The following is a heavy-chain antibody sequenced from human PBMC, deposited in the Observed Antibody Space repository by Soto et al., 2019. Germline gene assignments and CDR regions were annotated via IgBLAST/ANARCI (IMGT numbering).Heavy chain of an antibody. D-gene: IGHD3-22*01. CDR2: IYPSNSET. CDR1: GYTFTSYW. Sequence: GESLKISCKASGYTFTSYWIGWVRQMPGKGLEWMGIIYPSNSETRFSPSFQGQVALSADKSIFTAYLQWSSLKASDTAIYYCARQAYHYDTYSFGYWGQGTLVTVSS. V-gene: IGHV5-51*01. J-gene: IGHJ4*02. CDR3: ARQAYHYDTYSFGY.